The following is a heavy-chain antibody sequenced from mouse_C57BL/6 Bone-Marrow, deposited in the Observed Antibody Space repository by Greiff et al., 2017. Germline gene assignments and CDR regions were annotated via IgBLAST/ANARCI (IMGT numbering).Heavy chain of an antibody. V-gene: IGHV1-76*01. CDR2: IYPGSGNT. Sequence: QVQLKESGAELVRPGASVKLSCKASGYTFTDYYINWVKQRPGQGLEWIARIYPGSGNTYYNEKFKGKATLTAETSSSTAYMQLSSLTSEDSAVYFCARSGYSWFAYGGQGTLVTVSA. CDR3: ARSGYSWFAY. J-gene: IGHJ3*01. CDR1: GYTFTDYY. D-gene: IGHD3-1*01.